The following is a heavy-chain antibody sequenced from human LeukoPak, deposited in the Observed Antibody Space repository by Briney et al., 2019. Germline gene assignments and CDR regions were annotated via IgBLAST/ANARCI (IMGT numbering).Heavy chain of an antibody. CDR3: ARDRRGGYDYWFDP. D-gene: IGHD5-12*01. Sequence: PGGSLRLSCAVSGLTVSNNYMSWVRQAPGKGLEWVSVIYSGGSTYYADSVKGRFTISRDNSKNTLYLQMNSLRAEDTAVYYCARDRRGGYDYWFDPWGQGTLVTVSS. CDR2: IYSGGST. J-gene: IGHJ5*02. V-gene: IGHV3-53*01. CDR1: GLTVSNNY.